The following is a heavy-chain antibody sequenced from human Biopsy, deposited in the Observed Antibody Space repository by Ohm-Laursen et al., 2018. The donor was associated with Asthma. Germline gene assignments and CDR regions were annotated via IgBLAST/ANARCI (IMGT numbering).Heavy chain of an antibody. CDR1: SGSGGYMRSGNYY. J-gene: IGHJ6*02. D-gene: IGHD6-13*01. CDR3: VRGSSSWHHGPFHYYYGLDV. Sequence: GTLSLTCSLSSGSGGYMRSGNYYWGWIRQPPGKGLEWIGSIYYSGTTYYNPSLESRVTVSADTSKNQFSLKLTSVTAADTAVYYCVRGSSSWHHGPFHYYYGLDVWGPGTTVTASS. CDR2: IYYSGTT. V-gene: IGHV4-39*01.